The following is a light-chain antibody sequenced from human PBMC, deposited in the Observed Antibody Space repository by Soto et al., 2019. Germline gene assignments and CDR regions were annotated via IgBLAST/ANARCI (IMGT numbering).Light chain of an antibody. V-gene: IGKV3-15*01. CDR2: GAS. CDR3: XXXXXXPXXT. J-gene: IGKJ4*01. Sequence: EIVMTQSPATLSVSPGERATLSCRASQSVSSNLAWYQQKPGQAPRLLIYGASTRATGIPARFSGSGSGTXXXXXXSSXXSEXXXXXXXXXXXXXPXXTFGGGTKVQIK. CDR1: QSVSSN.